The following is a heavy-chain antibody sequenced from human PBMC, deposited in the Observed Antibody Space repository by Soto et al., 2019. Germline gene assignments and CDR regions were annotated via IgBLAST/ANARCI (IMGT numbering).Heavy chain of an antibody. V-gene: IGHV3-23*01. J-gene: IGHJ4*01. CDR1: GFPSSTYGFSTYA. CDR3: AKGTSSEFLLSFDE. CDR2: ITGSGSHS. Sequence: PGGSLRLSCMASGFPSSTYGFSTYAMTWVRQPPGKGLEWVSVITGSGSHSYYADSVKGRFTISRDNSRNTLFLQMDSLRADDTAVYFCAKGTSSEFLLSFDECGHGTMVTVSS. D-gene: IGHD3-10*01.